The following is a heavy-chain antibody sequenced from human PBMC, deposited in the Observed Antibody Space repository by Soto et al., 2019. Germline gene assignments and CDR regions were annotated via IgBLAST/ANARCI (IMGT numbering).Heavy chain of an antibody. V-gene: IGHV3-30*18. Sequence: GSLRLSCAASGFIFSAYGMHWLRQVPGKGLEWVAFISDDGSNQQYADSVKGRFTISRDNAKEMLYLQMNSLTTEDTAVFYCAKDLSSPTYGLEDWGQGTMVTVSS. D-gene: IGHD2-15*01. CDR2: ISDDGSNQ. J-gene: IGHJ6*02. CDR3: AKDLSSPTYGLED. CDR1: GFIFSAYG.